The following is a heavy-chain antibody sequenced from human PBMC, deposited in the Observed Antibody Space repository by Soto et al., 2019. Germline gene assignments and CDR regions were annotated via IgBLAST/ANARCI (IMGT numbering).Heavy chain of an antibody. V-gene: IGHV4-59*01. CDR1: GGSISSYY. CDR2: IYYSGST. J-gene: IGHJ5*02. Sequence: NPSETLSLTCTVSGGSISSYYWSWIRQPPGKGLEWIGYIYYSGSTNYNPSLKSRVTISVDTSKNQFSLKLSSVTAADTAVYYCASSRNSSWYWDWFDPWGQGTLVPVSS. CDR3: ASSRNSSWYWDWFDP. D-gene: IGHD6-13*01.